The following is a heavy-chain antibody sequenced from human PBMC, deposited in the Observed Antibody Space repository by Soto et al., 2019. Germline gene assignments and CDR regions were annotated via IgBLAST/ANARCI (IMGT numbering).Heavy chain of an antibody. CDR2: IYYAGST. CDR3: AREFGCSGGSCYSRHEYYYYGMDV. CDR1: GGSISSYY. Sequence: SETLSLTCTVSGGSISSYYWSWIRQPPGRGLEWIGFIYYAGSTKYNPSLNSRVTISVDTSKNQFSLTVTSVTAADTAVYYCAREFGCSGGSCYSRHEYYYYGMDVWGQGTTVTVSS. J-gene: IGHJ6*02. V-gene: IGHV4-59*08. D-gene: IGHD2-15*01.